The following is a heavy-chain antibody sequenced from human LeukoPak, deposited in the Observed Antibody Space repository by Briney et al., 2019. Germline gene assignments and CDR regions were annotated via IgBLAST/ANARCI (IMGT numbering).Heavy chain of an antibody. Sequence: PGGSLRLSCAASGFTFSSYGMHWVRQAPGKGLEWVAVIWYGGSNKYYADSVKGRFTISRDNSKNTLYLQMNSLRAEDTAVYYCAKDRESYYMDVWGKGTTVTVSS. V-gene: IGHV3-30*02. CDR3: AKDRESYYMDV. J-gene: IGHJ6*03. CDR1: GFTFSSYG. CDR2: IWYGGSNK.